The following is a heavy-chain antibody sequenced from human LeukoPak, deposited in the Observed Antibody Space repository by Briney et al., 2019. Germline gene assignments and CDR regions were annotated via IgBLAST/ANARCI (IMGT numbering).Heavy chain of an antibody. CDR2: ISYDGSNK. CDR1: GFTFSSYG. CDR3: AKGSYYDSSGYPDFDY. Sequence: GGSLRLSCAASGFTFSSYGMHWVRQAPGKGLEWVAVISYDGSNKYYADSVKGRFTISRDNSKNTLYLQMNSLRAEDTAVYYCAKGSYYDSSGYPDFDYWGQGTLVTVSS. J-gene: IGHJ4*02. V-gene: IGHV3-30*18. D-gene: IGHD3-22*01.